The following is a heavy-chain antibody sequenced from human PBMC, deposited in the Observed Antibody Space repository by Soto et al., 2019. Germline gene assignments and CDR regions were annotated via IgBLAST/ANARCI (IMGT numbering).Heavy chain of an antibody. CDR3: ARAMGAINYFDY. CDR2: INHSGST. D-gene: IGHD1-26*01. Sequence: SETLSLTCAVYGGSFSGYYWSWIRQPPGKGLEWIGEINHSGSTNYNPSLKSRVTISVDTSKNQFSLNLSSVTAADTAVYYCARAMGAINYFDYWGQGTLVTVSS. V-gene: IGHV4-34*01. CDR1: GGSFSGYY. J-gene: IGHJ4*02.